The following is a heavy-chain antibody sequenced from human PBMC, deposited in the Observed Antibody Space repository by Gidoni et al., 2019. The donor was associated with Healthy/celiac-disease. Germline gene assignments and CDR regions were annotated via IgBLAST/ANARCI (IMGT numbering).Heavy chain of an antibody. V-gene: IGHV1-69*06. CDR3: ARDRSDYGGTFDY. CDR2: IIPSFGTA. D-gene: IGHD4-17*01. J-gene: IGHJ4*02. Sequence: QVQLVQSGAEVKKPGSSVKVSCKASGGTFSSYAISWVRQAPGQGLEWMGGIIPSFGTANYAQKFQGRVTMTAVKSTSTAYMELSSLRSEDTAVYYCARDRSDYGGTFDYWGQGTLVTVSA. CDR1: GGTFSSYA.